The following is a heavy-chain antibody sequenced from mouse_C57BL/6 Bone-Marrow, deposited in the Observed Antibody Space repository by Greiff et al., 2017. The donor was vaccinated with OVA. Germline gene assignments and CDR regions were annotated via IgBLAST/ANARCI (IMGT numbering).Heavy chain of an antibody. D-gene: IGHD2-2*01. V-gene: IGHV1-81*01. CDR3: ARDGPMVTTGYYFDY. CDR1: GYTFTSYG. Sequence: QVQLQQPGTELVKPGASVKLSCKASGYTFTSYGISWVKQSTGQGLEWIGEIYPRSGNTYYNEKFKGKATLTADKSSSTAYMELRSLTSEDSAVYFCARDGPMVTTGYYFDYWGQGTTLTVSS. J-gene: IGHJ2*01. CDR2: IYPRSGNT.